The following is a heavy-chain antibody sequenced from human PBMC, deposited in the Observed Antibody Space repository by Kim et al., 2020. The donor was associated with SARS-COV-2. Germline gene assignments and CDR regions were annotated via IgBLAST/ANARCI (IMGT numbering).Heavy chain of an antibody. Sequence: SETLSLTCTVSGGSISSGGYYWSWIRQHPGKGLEWIGYIYYSGSTYYNPSLKSRVTISVDTSKNQFSLKLSSVTAADTAVYYCASTPIVATIFRIRPSPNSFDCWGQGTLVTVSS. J-gene: IGHJ4*01. CDR2: IYYSGST. V-gene: IGHV4-31*03. CDR1: GGSISSGGYY. D-gene: IGHD5-12*01. CDR3: ASTPIVATIFRIRPSPNSFDC.